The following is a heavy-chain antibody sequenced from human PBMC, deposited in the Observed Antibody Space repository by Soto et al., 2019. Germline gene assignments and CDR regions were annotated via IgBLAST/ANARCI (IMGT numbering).Heavy chain of an antibody. V-gene: IGHV3-23*01. Sequence: EVVLLESGGGLEQPGGSLRLSCAASGFIFENFGMSWVRQAPGKGLEWISSISGSGFKKYYADSVKGRFTISRDNSKSTVYLELNNLSAEDTAVYHCAKNQGVELVPLATVDWFDHWGQGSVVTVSS. CDR2: ISGSGFKK. D-gene: IGHD1-26*01. J-gene: IGHJ5*02. CDR3: AKNQGVELVPLATVDWFDH. CDR1: GFIFENFG.